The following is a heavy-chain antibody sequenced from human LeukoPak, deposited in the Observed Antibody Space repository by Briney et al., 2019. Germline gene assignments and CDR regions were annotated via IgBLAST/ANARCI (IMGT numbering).Heavy chain of an antibody. CDR1: GGSISSYY. CDR2: IYYSGST. Sequence: PSETLSLTCTVSGGSISSYYWSWIRQPPGKGLEWIGYIYYSGSTNYNPYLKSRVTISVDTSKNQFSLKLSSVTAADTAVYYCARVRAVAITMIVVNAFDIWGQGTMVTVSS. CDR3: ARVRAVAITMIVVNAFDI. V-gene: IGHV4-59*01. J-gene: IGHJ3*02. D-gene: IGHD3-22*01.